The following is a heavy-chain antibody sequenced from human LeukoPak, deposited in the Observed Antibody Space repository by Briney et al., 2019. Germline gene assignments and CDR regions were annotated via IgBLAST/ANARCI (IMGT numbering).Heavy chain of an antibody. CDR2: ISYDGSNK. Sequence: GRSLRLSCAASGFTFSSYAMHWVRQAPGKGLERVAVISYDGSNKYYADSVKGRFTISRDISTDTLWLQMDSLRTEDTAVYYCAKGPLRGTAAAIDYWGQGTLVTVSS. CDR1: GFTFSSYA. CDR3: AKGPLRGTAAAIDY. D-gene: IGHD2-2*01. J-gene: IGHJ4*02. V-gene: IGHV3-30*04.